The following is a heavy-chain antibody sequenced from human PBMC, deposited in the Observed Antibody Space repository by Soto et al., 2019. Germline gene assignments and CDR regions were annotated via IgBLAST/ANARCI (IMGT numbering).Heavy chain of an antibody. D-gene: IGHD3-22*01. Sequence: TSETLSLTCTVSGGSISSGGYYWSWIRQHPGKGLEWIGYIYYSGSTYYNPSLKSRVTISVDTSKNQFSLKLSSVTAADTAVYYCARVYYYDSSGYPNWFDPWGQGTLVTVS. CDR2: IYYSGST. CDR3: ARVYYYDSSGYPNWFDP. V-gene: IGHV4-31*03. J-gene: IGHJ5*02. CDR1: GGSISSGGYY.